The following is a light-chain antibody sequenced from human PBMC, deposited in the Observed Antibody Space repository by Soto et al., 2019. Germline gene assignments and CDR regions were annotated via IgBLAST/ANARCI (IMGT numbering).Light chain of an antibody. CDR3: EQYNDNWT. CDR1: QSISSW. CDR2: QAS. Sequence: DIQMPQSPSTLSASVGDRVTITCRASQSISSWLAGYQPKPGQAPKLLIYQASTLQSGVPSRVSGSGSGTEFALAISSLQPDDSAAYYCEQYNDNWTFGQGTKVEIK. J-gene: IGKJ1*01. V-gene: IGKV1-5*03.